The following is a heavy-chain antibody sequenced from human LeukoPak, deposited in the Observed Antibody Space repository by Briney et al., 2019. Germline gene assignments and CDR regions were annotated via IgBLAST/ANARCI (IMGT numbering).Heavy chain of an antibody. D-gene: IGHD3-10*01. V-gene: IGHV4-34*01. CDR2: INHSGST. CDR3: ARLGFGGYYYGSGGYYNVWFDP. CDR1: GGSFSGYY. Sequence: SETLSLTCAVYGGSFSGYYWSWIRQPPGKGLEWIGEINHSGSTNYNPSLKSRVTISVDTSKNQFSLKLSSVTAADTAVYYCARLGFGGYYYGSGGYYNVWFDPWGQGTLVTVSS. J-gene: IGHJ5*02.